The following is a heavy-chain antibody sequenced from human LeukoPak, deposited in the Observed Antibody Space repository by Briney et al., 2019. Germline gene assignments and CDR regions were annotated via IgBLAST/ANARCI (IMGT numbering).Heavy chain of an antibody. J-gene: IGHJ3*02. CDR3: ARGRRAFGI. CDR2: INHSGST. CDR1: GGSFSGYY. V-gene: IGHV4-34*01. Sequence: SETLSLTCAVYGGSFSGYYWSWIRQPPGKGLEWIGEINHSGSTNYNPSLKSRVTISVDTSKNQFSLKLSSVTAADTAVYYCARGRRAFGIWGQGTMVTVSS.